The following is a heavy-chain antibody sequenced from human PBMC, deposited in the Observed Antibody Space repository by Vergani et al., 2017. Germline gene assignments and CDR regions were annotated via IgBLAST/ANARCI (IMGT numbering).Heavy chain of an antibody. D-gene: IGHD2-21*01. CDR1: GFTFSSYA. Sequence: EVQLLESGGGLVQPGGSLRLSCAASGFTFSSYAMSWVRQAPGKGLEWVSAISGSCGSTYYADSVKGRFTISRDNSKNTLYLQMNSLRAEDTAVYYCAKSAYCGGDCYSYYYYYYMDVWGKGTTVTVSS. J-gene: IGHJ6*03. V-gene: IGHV3-23*01. CDR2: ISGSCGST. CDR3: AKSAYCGGDCYSYYYYYYMDV.